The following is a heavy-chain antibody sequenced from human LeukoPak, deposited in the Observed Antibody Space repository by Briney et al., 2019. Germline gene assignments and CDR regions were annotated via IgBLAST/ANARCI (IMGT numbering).Heavy chain of an antibody. CDR2: ISYDGSNK. Sequence: GRSLRLSCAASGFIFSSYGMHWVRQAPGKGLEWVAVISYDGSNKYYADSVKGRFTISRDNSKNTLYLQMNSLRAEDTAVYYCAKDRRIAAAGTGFDYWGQGTLVTVSS. CDR3: AKDRRIAAAGTGFDY. V-gene: IGHV3-30*18. J-gene: IGHJ4*02. D-gene: IGHD6-13*01. CDR1: GFIFSSYG.